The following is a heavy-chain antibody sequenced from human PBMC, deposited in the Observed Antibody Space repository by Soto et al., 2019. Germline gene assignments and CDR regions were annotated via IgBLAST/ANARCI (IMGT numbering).Heavy chain of an antibody. V-gene: IGHV4-59*08. Sequence: QVQLQESGPGLVKPSETLSLTCTVSGGSISSYYWSWIRQPPGKGLEWIGYIYYSGSTNYNPSLKSRVTISVDTSKNQFSLKLSAVTAADTAVYYCARHGYRSSWFWFDPWGQGTLVTVSS. CDR2: IYYSGST. CDR1: GGSISSYY. CDR3: ARHGYRSSWFWFDP. D-gene: IGHD6-13*01. J-gene: IGHJ5*02.